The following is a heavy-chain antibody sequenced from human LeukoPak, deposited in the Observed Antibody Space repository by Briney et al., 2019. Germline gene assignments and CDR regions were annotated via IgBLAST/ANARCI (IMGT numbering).Heavy chain of an antibody. Sequence: ASVKVSCKASGYTFTSYDMHWVRQAPGQGLEWMGIIHPSTGSTNFTQKFQGRVTMTSDTSTRTVYMELSSLRSEDTAVYYCAREWGLRLTVNPKGIDVWGQGTTVIVSS. CDR2: IHPSTGST. V-gene: IGHV1-46*01. CDR1: GYTFTSYD. CDR3: AREWGLRLTVNPKGIDV. D-gene: IGHD1-26*01. J-gene: IGHJ6*02.